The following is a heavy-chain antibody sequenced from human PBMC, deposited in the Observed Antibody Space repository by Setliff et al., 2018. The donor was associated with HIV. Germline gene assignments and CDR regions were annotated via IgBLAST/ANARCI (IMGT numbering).Heavy chain of an antibody. V-gene: IGHV1-3*01. Sequence: ASVKVSCKTSGNTFARQSHDLHWVRQVPGQGLEWMGWVNADNGNTKYSEKFQGRVTITRDTAASTVYMDLSSLRADDTAVYYCVRGYRSAWNSWFDAWGQGTRVTVSS. CDR3: VRGYRSAWNSWFDA. CDR1: GNTFARQSHD. CDR2: VNADNGNT. D-gene: IGHD6-19*01. J-gene: IGHJ5*02.